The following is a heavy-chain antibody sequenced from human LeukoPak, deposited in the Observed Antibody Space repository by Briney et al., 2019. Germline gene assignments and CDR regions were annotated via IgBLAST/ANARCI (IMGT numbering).Heavy chain of an antibody. D-gene: IGHD5-24*01. CDR1: GFTFSDYY. CDR2: ISSSSSYT. J-gene: IGHJ4*02. Sequence: GGSLRLSCAPSGFTFSDYYMSWIRQAPGKGLEWVSYISSSSSYTNYADSVKGRFTISRDNAKNSLYLQMNSLRAEDTAVYYCAREESRDGYNHFDYWGQGTLVTVSS. V-gene: IGHV3-11*05. CDR3: AREESRDGYNHFDY.